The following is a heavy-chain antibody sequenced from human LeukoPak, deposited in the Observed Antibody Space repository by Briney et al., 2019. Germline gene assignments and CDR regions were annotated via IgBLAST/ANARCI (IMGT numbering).Heavy chain of an antibody. CDR2: IYTSGST. CDR1: GSSISSYY. V-gene: IGHV4-4*07. Sequence: SETLSLTCTVSGSSISSYYWSWIRQPAGKGLEWIERIYTSGSTNYNPSLKSRVTMSVDTSKNQFSLKLSSVTAADTAVYYCARARDSGWPDAFDIWGQGTMVTVSS. CDR3: ARARDSGWPDAFDI. J-gene: IGHJ3*02. D-gene: IGHD6-19*01.